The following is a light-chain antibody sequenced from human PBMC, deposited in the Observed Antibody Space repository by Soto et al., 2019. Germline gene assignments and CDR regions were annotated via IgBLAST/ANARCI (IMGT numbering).Light chain of an antibody. V-gene: IGLV2-14*01. CDR1: SSDVGGYKF. J-gene: IGLJ2*01. CDR2: DVS. Sequence: QSVLTQPASVSGSPGQSITISCTGTSSDVGGYKFVSWYQQHPGKAPKLVIYDVSNRPSGVSNRFSGSKSGNTASLTISGLQAEDEADYYCSSYTSSSTLVVFGGGTKVTVL. CDR3: SSYTSSSTLVV.